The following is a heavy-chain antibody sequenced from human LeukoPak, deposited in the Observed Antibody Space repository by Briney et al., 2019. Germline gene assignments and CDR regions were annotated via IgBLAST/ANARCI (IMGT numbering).Heavy chain of an antibody. CDR3: AHLIRVAPTYYYDSSGYRGDY. CDR2: ISGSGGST. D-gene: IGHD3-22*01. J-gene: IGHJ4*02. V-gene: IGHV3-23*01. CDR1: GFTFSSYA. Sequence: PGGSLRLSCAASGFTFSSYAMHWVRQAPGKGLEWVSAISGSGGSTYYADSVKGRFTISRDNSKNTLYLQMNSLRAEDTAVYYCAHLIRVAPTYYYDSSGYRGDYWGQGTLVTVSS.